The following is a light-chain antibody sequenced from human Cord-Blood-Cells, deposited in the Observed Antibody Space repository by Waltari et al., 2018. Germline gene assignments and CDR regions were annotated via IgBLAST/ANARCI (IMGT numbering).Light chain of an antibody. CDR1: QSISSW. J-gene: IGKJ2*01. CDR2: DAS. CDR3: QQYNSYSYT. Sequence: DIQMTQSPSTLSASVGDRVTITCRASQSISSWLAWYQQKPRKAPKLRIYDASSLESGVPSRFSGSGSGTEFTLTISSLQPDDFATYYCQQYNSYSYTFGQGTKLEIK. V-gene: IGKV1-5*01.